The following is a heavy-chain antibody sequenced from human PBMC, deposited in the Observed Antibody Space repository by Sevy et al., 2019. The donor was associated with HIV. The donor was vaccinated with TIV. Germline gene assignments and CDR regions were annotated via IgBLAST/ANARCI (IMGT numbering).Heavy chain of an antibody. Sequence: ASVKVSCKASGYTFTSYDINWVRQATGQGLEWMGWMNPNSGNTGYAQKFQGRVTMTRNTSISTAYMELSSLRSEDTAVYYCARAGLVTYDYYYGMDVWGQGTTVTVSS. J-gene: IGHJ6*02. CDR3: ARAGLVTYDYYYGMDV. CDR1: GYTFTSYD. CDR2: MNPNSGNT. V-gene: IGHV1-8*01. D-gene: IGHD1-26*01.